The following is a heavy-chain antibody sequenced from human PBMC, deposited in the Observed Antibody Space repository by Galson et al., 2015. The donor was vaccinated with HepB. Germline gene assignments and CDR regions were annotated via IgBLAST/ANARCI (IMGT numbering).Heavy chain of an antibody. J-gene: IGHJ4*02. V-gene: IGHV3-23*01. Sequence: SLRLSCAASGFTFSSYAMSWVRQAPGKGLEWVSAISGSGGSTYYADSVKGRFTISRDNSKNTLYLQMNSLRAEDTAVYYCASHRAYYDFWSGYYAGYFDYWGQGTLVTVSS. CDR2: ISGSGGST. D-gene: IGHD3-3*01. CDR1: GFTFSSYA. CDR3: ASHRAYYDFWSGYYAGYFDY.